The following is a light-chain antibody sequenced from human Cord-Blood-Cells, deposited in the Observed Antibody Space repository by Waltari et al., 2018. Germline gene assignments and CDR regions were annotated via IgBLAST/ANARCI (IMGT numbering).Light chain of an antibody. V-gene: IGLV2-14*01. CDR1: SSDVGGYNY. J-gene: IGLJ1*01. CDR2: EVS. Sequence: QSALTQPASVSGSPGQSITISCTGTSSDVGGYNYVSWSQQHPGKAPKLMIYEVSTRPSGVSNRVSGSKSGNTASLTISGLQAEDEADYYCSSYTSSSTYVFGTGTKVTVL. CDR3: SSYTSSSTYV.